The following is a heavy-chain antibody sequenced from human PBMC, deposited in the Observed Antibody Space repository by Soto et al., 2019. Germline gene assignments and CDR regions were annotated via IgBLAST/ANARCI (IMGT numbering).Heavy chain of an antibody. CDR3: AREILEWSVDY. V-gene: IGHV3-74*01. Sequence: PGGSLRLSCASSGFTFSSYWMHWVRQAPGKGLVWVSRINSDGSSTSYADSVKGRFTISRDNAKNSLYLQMNSLRAEDTAVYYCAREILEWSVDYWGQGTLVTVSS. D-gene: IGHD3-3*01. J-gene: IGHJ4*02. CDR1: GFTFSSYW. CDR2: INSDGSST.